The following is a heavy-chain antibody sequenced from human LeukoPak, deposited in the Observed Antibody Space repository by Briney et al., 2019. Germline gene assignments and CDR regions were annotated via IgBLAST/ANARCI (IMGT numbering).Heavy chain of an antibody. V-gene: IGHV3-30*03. CDR2: ISYDGSNK. J-gene: IGHJ4*02. Sequence: QSGGSLRLSCAASGLTFSSYTMNWVRQAPGKGLEWVAVISYDGSNKYYADSVKGRFTIPRDNAKNSVFLQMNSLRTEDTALYYCARGLMGGYPHFDYWGQGTLVTVSS. CDR3: ARGLMGGYPHFDY. D-gene: IGHD3-22*01. CDR1: GLTFSSYT.